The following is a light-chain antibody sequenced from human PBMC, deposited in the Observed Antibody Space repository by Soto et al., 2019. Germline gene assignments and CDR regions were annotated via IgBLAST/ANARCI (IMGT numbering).Light chain of an antibody. CDR2: GAS. J-gene: IGKJ1*01. V-gene: IGKV3-15*01. Sequence: EIVMTQSPATLSVSPGERATLSCRASQGVSSNLAWYQQKPGQAPRLLIYGASTRATGIPARFSGSGSGTEFTLTISSLEPEDFAVYYCQQYGSSPRTFGQGTKVDIK. CDR1: QGVSSN. CDR3: QQYGSSPRT.